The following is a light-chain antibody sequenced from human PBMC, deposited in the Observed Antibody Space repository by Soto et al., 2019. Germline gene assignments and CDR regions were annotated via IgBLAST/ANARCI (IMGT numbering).Light chain of an antibody. CDR1: RSVGSNY. CDR3: QQYGTAYT. CDR2: GAS. Sequence: EIVLTQSPGTLSLSPGERATLSCRASRSVGSNYSAWYQQKPDQAPRLLIDGASSRATGIPDRFSGSGSGKDFTLTINRLEHEDFAIYYCQQYGTAYTFGQGTKLEIK. V-gene: IGKV3-20*01. J-gene: IGKJ2*01.